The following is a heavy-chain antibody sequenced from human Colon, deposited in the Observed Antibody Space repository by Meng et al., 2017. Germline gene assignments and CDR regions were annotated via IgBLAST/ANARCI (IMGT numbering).Heavy chain of an antibody. Sequence: SETLSLTCTVPGGSVSSGSYYWSWIRQSAGKGLEWIGRIYASGSTTYNSSLKSRVTISVDTSKNQFSLNLTSVTAADTAVYYCARSSGRYEVYGMDVWGQGTTVTVSS. J-gene: IGHJ6*02. CDR1: GGSVSSGSYY. V-gene: IGHV4-61*02. D-gene: IGHD6-19*01. CDR3: ARSSGRYEVYGMDV. CDR2: IYASGST.